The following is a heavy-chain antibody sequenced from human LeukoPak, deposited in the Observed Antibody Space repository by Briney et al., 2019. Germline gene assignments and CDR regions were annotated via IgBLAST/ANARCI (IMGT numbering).Heavy chain of an antibody. V-gene: IGHV6-1*01. CDR3: ARKQWLVRGEYYFDY. CDR2: THYRSKWYN. CDR1: GDSVSSNSAA. Sequence: SQTLSLTCAISGDSVSSNSAAWNWIRQSPSRGLEWLGRTHYRSKWYNDYAVSVKSRITINPDTSKNQFSLQLNSVTAADTAVYYCARKQWLVRGEYYFDYWGQGTLVTVSS. D-gene: IGHD6-19*01. J-gene: IGHJ4*02.